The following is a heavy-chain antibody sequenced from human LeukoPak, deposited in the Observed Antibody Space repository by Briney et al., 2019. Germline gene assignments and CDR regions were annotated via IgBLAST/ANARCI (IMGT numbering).Heavy chain of an antibody. CDR1: GGSLSSYY. V-gene: IGHV4-4*07. CDR3: ARVRGCSGGSCRTGNAFDI. J-gene: IGHJ3*02. CDR2: IYTSGST. Sequence: PSETLSLTCTVSGGSLSSYYWSWIRQPAGKGLEWIGRIYTSGSTNYNPSLKSRVTMSVDTSKNQFSLKLSSVAAADTAVYYCARVRGCSGGSCRTGNAFDIWGQGTMVTVSS. D-gene: IGHD2-15*01.